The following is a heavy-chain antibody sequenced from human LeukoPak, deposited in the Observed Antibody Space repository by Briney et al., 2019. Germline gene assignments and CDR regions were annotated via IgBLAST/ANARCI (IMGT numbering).Heavy chain of an antibody. V-gene: IGHV3-7*04. J-gene: IGHJ4*02. CDR2: IHPEGNEK. CDR3: ARGDAFSGDH. CDR1: GFSFTNFW. Sequence: GSLRLSCAVPGFSFTNFWMSWVRQAPGRGLEWVANIHPEGNEKYHVESVKGRFTISRDNTKNLLFLQMNGPRVEDTAVYYCARGDAFSGDHWGQGTLVTVSS.